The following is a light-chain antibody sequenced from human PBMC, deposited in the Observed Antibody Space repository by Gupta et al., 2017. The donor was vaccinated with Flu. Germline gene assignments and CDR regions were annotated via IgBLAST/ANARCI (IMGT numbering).Light chain of an antibody. J-gene: IGLJ2*01. V-gene: IGLV2-23*02. CDR1: NSDVGSYDL. CDR3: SSYAGTTRVI. CDR2: EVK. Sequence: QSALTQPASVSGSPGQSITISCTGTNSDVGSYDLVSWYQQHPGKVPKLIIYEVKKRPSGLSSRFSGSKSGNTASLTISGLQAEDEADYFCSSYAGTTRVIFGGGTKLTVL.